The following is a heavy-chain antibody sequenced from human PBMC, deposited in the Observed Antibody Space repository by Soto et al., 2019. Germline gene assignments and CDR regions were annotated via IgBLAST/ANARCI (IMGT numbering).Heavy chain of an antibody. J-gene: IGHJ5*02. CDR2: INAGNGNT. Sequence: QVQLVQSGAEEKKPGASVKVSCKASGYTFTSYAMHWVRQAPGQRLEWMGWINAGNGNTKYSQKFQGRGTITRDTSASTAYMELSSLRSEDTAVYSCARGQWEFISFDPWGQGTLVTVSS. V-gene: IGHV1-3*05. CDR1: GYTFTSYA. CDR3: ARGQWEFISFDP. D-gene: IGHD1-26*01.